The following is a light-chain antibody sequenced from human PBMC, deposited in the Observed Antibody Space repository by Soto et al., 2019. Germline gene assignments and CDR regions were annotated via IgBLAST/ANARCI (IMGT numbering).Light chain of an antibody. Sequence: DIQMTQSPSSLSASVRDRVTITCRASQSISTYLNWYQQKPGKVPKLLIYAAASLQSWVPSRFSGSGSGTDFPLTISSLQPEDFATYYCQQSYCTPFTFGPGTKVDLK. CDR1: QSISTY. CDR2: AAA. V-gene: IGKV1-39*01. J-gene: IGKJ3*01. CDR3: QQSYCTPFT.